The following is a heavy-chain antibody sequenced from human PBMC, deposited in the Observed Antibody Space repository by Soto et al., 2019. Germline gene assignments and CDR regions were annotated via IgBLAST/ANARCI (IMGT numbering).Heavy chain of an antibody. V-gene: IGHV4-39*01. D-gene: IGHD1-1*01. CDR2: IYYSGST. CDR3: ASSANYRYYGMDV. Sequence: SETLSLTCTVSGGSISSSSYYWGWIRQPPGKGLEWIGSIYYSGSTYYNPSLKSRVTISVDTSKNQFSLKLSSVTAADTAVYYCASSANYRYYGMDVWGQGTTVTVSS. J-gene: IGHJ6*02. CDR1: GGSISSSSYY.